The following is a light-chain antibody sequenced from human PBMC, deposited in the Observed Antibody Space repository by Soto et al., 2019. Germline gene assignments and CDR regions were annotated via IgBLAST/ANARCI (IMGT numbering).Light chain of an antibody. Sequence: EIVMTQSPATLSVSPGERATLSCRASQSVSNNLAWYQQKPGQAPRLLMYATSTRATGIPARFSGSGSGTEFTLTISSLQSEDFAVYYCQQYNDWPPLTFGGGTKVDIK. CDR2: ATS. CDR1: QSVSNN. J-gene: IGKJ4*01. V-gene: IGKV3-15*01. CDR3: QQYNDWPPLT.